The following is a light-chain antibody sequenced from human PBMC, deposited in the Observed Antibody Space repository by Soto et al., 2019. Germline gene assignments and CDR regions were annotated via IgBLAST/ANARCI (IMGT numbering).Light chain of an antibody. CDR1: SSNIGAGYD. J-gene: IGLJ3*02. V-gene: IGLV1-40*01. CDR3: QSYDSRLSGSV. Sequence: QSVLTQPPSVSGAPGQRVTISCTGSSSNIGAGYDVHWYQQLPGTAPKLLIYGNTNRPSGVPDRFSGSRSGTSASLAITGLQADDEDDYYCQSYDSRLSGSVFGGGTKLTVL. CDR2: GNT.